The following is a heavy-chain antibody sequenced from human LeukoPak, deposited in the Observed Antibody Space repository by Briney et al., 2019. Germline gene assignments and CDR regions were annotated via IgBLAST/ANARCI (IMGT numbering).Heavy chain of an antibody. J-gene: IGHJ5*02. CDR1: GGSISSYY. V-gene: IGHV4-59*01. Sequence: SETLSLTCTVSGGSISSYYWSWIRQPPGKGLEWIGYIYYSGSTNYNPSLKSRVTISVDTSKNQFSLKLSSVTAADTAVYYCAREIRYYGSGSQSGWFDPWGQGTLVTVSS. CDR2: IYYSGST. CDR3: AREIRYYGSGSQSGWFDP. D-gene: IGHD3-10*01.